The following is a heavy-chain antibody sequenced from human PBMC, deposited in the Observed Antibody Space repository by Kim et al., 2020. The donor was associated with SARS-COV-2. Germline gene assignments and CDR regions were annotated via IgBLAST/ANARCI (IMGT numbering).Heavy chain of an antibody. CDR1: GFTFDDYA. J-gene: IGHJ5*02. Sequence: SLRLSCAASGFTFDDYAMHWVRQAPGKGLEWVSGISWNSGSIGYADSVKGRFTISRDNAKNSLYLQMNSLRAEDTALYYCAKDKGWSIAAAGTLGWFDPWGQGTLVTVSS. CDR2: ISWNSGSI. CDR3: AKDKGWSIAAAGTLGWFDP. V-gene: IGHV3-9*01. D-gene: IGHD6-13*01.